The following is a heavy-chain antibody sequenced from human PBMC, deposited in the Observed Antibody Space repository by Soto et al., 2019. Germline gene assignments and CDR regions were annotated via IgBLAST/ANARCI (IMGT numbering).Heavy chain of an antibody. CDR1: GFYITNYW. D-gene: IGHD2-2*02. V-gene: IGHV3-7*01. CDR3: VRDSYTAHWHTAGEDY. J-gene: IGHJ4*02. CDR2: IKEDGSLK. Sequence: DVQLVESGGGLVQPGGSLKLSCAASGFYITNYWMTWVRQAPGKGPEWVANIKEDGSLKFYVDSVRGRFTISSDNAKNSVYLGMSRLRAEYTAVYYCVRDSYTAHWHTAGEDYWGQWTVVTVSS.